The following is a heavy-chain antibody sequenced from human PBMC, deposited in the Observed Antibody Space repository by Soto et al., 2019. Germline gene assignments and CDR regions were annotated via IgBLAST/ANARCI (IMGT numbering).Heavy chain of an antibody. CDR3: SRVDPGETSPFDH. V-gene: IGHV1-69*05. Sequence: SVKVSCKASGGTFSSYAISWVRQAPGQGLEWMGGIIPIFGTANYAQSFQGRVTMTRDTSTSTVYMEVSSLRSEDTAVYYCSRVDPGETSPFDHWGQGTLVTVSS. CDR1: GGTFSSYA. CDR2: IIPIFGTA. D-gene: IGHD3-10*01. J-gene: IGHJ4*02.